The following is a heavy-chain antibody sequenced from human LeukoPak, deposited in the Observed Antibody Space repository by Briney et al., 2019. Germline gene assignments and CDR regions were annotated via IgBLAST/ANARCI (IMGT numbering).Heavy chain of an antibody. V-gene: IGHV3-30*03. CDR1: GSTFTSNA. D-gene: IGHD3-9*01. CDR3: ARDRLHYDSLTGYPAD. J-gene: IGHJ4*02. Sequence: GGSRESSWEAPGSTFTSNAMPWFRQPQAKGLEWVPVVPYDGTSIYYADSVKGRFTISRDNSKNTLYLQMNSLRAEDTAVYYCARDRLHYDSLTGYPADWGQGTLVTVSS. CDR2: VPYDGTSI.